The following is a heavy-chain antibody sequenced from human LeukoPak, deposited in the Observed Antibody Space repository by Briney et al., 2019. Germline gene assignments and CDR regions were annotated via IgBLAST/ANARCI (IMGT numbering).Heavy chain of an antibody. CDR2: INHSGST. V-gene: IGHV4-34*01. J-gene: IGHJ4*02. CDR1: GGSFSGYY. Sequence: PSETLSLTCAVYGGSFSGYYWSWIRQPPGKGLEWIGEINHSGSTNYNPSLKSRVTISVDTSKNQFSLKLSSVTAADTAVYYCATLGSTWYTGGFDSWGQGTLVTVSS. D-gene: IGHD6-13*01. CDR3: ATLGSTWYTGGFDS.